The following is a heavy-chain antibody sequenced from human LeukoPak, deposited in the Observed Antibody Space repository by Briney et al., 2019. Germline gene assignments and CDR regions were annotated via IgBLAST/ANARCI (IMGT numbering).Heavy chain of an antibody. CDR2: IGTAGDT. J-gene: IGHJ4*02. CDR1: GFTFSSYD. V-gene: IGHV3-13*04. Sequence: GGSLRLSCAASGFTFSSYDMHWVRQATGKGLEWVSAIGTAGDTYYPGSVKGRFTISRENAKNSLYLQMNSLRAGDTAVYYCARGSDTAMVPLHYWGQGTLVTVSS. D-gene: IGHD5-18*01. CDR3: ARGSDTAMVPLHY.